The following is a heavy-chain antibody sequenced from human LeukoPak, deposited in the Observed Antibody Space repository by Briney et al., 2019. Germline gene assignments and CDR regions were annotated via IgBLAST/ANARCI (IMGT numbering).Heavy chain of an antibody. J-gene: IGHJ4*02. Sequence: GRSLRLSYAASGCMSSGYGMHWVRQAPGKGQERVTVISSDGSGKNYADSVKRRFTMSRDNFKNTLYLQMISLRTEDTAVYYCAKDGDCGGGGCFPSNFNHWGQGALVTVSS. CDR3: AKDGDCGGGGCFPSNFNH. CDR2: ISSDGSGK. V-gene: IGHV3-30*18. CDR1: GCMSSGYG. D-gene: IGHD2-15*01.